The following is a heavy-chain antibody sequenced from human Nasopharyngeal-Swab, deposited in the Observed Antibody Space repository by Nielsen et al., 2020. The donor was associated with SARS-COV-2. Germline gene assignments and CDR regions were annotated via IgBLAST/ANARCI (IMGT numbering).Heavy chain of an antibody. Sequence: GESLKISCAASGFTFSSYGMHWVRQAPGKGLEWVAVIWYDGSNKYYADSVKGRFTISSDNSKNTLYLQMNSLRAEDTAVYYCARGGWEGIAAADTRVYWGQGTLVTVSS. CDR3: ARGGWEGIAAADTRVY. D-gene: IGHD6-13*01. CDR1: GFTFSSYG. V-gene: IGHV3-33*01. J-gene: IGHJ4*02. CDR2: IWYDGSNK.